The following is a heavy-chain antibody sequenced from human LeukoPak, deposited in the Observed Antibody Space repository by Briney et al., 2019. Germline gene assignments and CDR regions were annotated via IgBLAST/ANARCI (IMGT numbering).Heavy chain of an antibody. J-gene: IGHJ4*02. CDR2: MNPNNGNT. CDR3: ARDPSDYYGSGSFDY. Sequence: ASVKVSCKASGYTFTSYDINWVRQATGQGLEWMGWMNPNNGNTAYAQKFQGRVTMTTDTSTSTAYMELRSLRSDDTAVYYCARDPSDYYGSGSFDYWGQGTLVTVSS. V-gene: IGHV1-8*01. CDR1: GYTFTSYD. D-gene: IGHD3-10*01.